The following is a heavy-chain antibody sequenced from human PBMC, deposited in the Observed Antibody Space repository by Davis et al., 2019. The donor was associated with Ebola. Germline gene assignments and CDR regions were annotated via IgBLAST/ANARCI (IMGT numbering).Heavy chain of an antibody. V-gene: IGHV3-30*18. CDR3: AKGGGLD. Sequence: LSLTCAASGFTFSSYGMHWVRQAPGKGLEWVAVISYDGSNKYYADSVKGRFTISRDNSKNTLYLQMNSLRAEDTAVYYCAKGGGLDWGQGTLVTVSS. CDR1: GFTFSSYG. CDR2: ISYDGSNK. J-gene: IGHJ4*02.